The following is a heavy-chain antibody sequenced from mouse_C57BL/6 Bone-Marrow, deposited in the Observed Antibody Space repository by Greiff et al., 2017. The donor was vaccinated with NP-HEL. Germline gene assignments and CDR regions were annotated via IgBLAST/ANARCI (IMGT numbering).Heavy chain of an antibody. CDR3: ARENWDREFAY. J-gene: IGHJ3*01. CDR2: INYDGSST. Sequence: EVQRVESEGGLVQPGSSMKLSCTASGFTFSDYYMAWVRQVPEKGLEWVANINYDGSSTYYLDSLKSRFIISRDNAKNILYLQMSSLKSEDTATYYCARENWDREFAYWGQGTLVTVSA. V-gene: IGHV5-16*01. CDR1: GFTFSDYY. D-gene: IGHD4-1*01.